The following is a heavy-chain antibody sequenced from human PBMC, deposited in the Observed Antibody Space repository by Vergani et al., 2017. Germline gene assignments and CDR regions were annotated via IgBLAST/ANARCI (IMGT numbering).Heavy chain of an antibody. D-gene: IGHD4-17*01. Sequence: QLQLQESGPGLVKPSETLSLTCTVSGGSISSRRYYWGWIRQPPGKGLEWIGSIYYSGSTYYNPSLKSRVTISVDTSNNQFSLKLSSVTAADTAVYYCARRRDYGGYVFDYWGQGTLVTVSS. CDR3: ARRRDYGGYVFDY. CDR1: GGSISSRRYY. CDR2: IYYSGST. V-gene: IGHV4-39*01. J-gene: IGHJ4*02.